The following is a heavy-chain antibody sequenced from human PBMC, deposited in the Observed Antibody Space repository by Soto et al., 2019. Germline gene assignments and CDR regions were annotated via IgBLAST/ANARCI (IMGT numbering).Heavy chain of an antibody. J-gene: IGHJ4*02. CDR2: FDPEDGET. Sequence: ASVKVSCKVSGYTLTELSMHWVRQAPGKGLEWMGGFDPEDGETIYAQKFQGRVTMTEDTSTDTAYMELSSLRSEDTAVYYCATKPQYFYCSSTSCPFDYWGQGTLVTVSS. CDR1: GYTLTELS. CDR3: ATKPQYFYCSSTSCPFDY. D-gene: IGHD2-2*01. V-gene: IGHV1-24*01.